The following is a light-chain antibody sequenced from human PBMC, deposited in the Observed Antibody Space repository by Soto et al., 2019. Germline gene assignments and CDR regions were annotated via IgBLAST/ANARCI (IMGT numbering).Light chain of an antibody. Sequence: EIVLTQSPAPLSLSPAERATLSCRASQSVSSYLAWYQQKPGQAPRLLIYDASNRATGMPARFSGSGSGTDFTLTISSLLTEDFAVYYCQQRSNWPPYTFGQGTKLEIK. CDR1: QSVSSY. J-gene: IGKJ2*01. CDR2: DAS. V-gene: IGKV3-11*01. CDR3: QQRSNWPPYT.